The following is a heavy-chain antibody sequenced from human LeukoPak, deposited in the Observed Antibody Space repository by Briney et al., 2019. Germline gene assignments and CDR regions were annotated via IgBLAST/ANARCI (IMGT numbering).Heavy chain of an antibody. Sequence: GGSLRLSCAASGFTFSTYGMSWVRQAPGKGLEWVSYISSSGSTIYYADSVKGRFTISRDNARNSLYLQMNSLRAEDTAVYYCARLVGATEDYWGQGTLVTVSS. CDR2: ISSSGSTI. CDR1: GFTFSTYG. V-gene: IGHV3-48*04. CDR3: ARLVGATEDY. D-gene: IGHD1-26*01. J-gene: IGHJ4*02.